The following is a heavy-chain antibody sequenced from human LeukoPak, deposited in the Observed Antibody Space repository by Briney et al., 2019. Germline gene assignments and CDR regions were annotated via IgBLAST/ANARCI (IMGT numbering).Heavy chain of an antibody. V-gene: IGHV3-15*01. CDR1: GFTLSDYY. CDR3: TTAGGDYYYGSGSYYRSPRNWFDP. Sequence: GGSLRLSCAASGFTLSDYYMSWIRQAPGKGLEWGGRIKSKTDGGTTDYAAPVKGRFTISREDSKNTLSLPMNSLQTADTAVYYCTTAGGDYYYGSGSYYRSPRNWFDPWGQGTLVTVSS. D-gene: IGHD3-10*01. CDR2: IKSKTDGGTT. J-gene: IGHJ5*02.